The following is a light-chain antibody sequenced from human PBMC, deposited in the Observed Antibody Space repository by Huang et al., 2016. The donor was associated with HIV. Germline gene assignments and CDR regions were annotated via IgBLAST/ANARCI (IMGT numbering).Light chain of an antibody. CDR3: QGSLSIPHT. CDR1: ENIRRY. J-gene: IGKJ2*01. Sequence: DIQMTQSPSSLSASVGDRVTITCRASENIRRYLNWYQQKPGKPPKLLIHSASTLQSGVPSRFIGSGSGTDFTRTITSLQPEDFATYYCQGSLSIPHTFGQGTNLEIK. V-gene: IGKV1-39*01. CDR2: SAS.